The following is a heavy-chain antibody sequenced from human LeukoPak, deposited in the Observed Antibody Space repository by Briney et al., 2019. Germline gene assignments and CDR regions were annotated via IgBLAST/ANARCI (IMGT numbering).Heavy chain of an antibody. Sequence: PGGSLRLSCAVSGVIFSNYEMNWVRQAPGKGPEWVSYISSSGGTIYYADSVKGRFTISRDNAQNSLYLQMNSLRAEDTAVYYCARDHYGGYAYSDYWGQGALVIVSS. CDR2: ISSSGGTI. J-gene: IGHJ4*02. CDR1: GVIFSNYE. CDR3: ARDHYGGYAYSDY. D-gene: IGHD5-12*01. V-gene: IGHV3-48*03.